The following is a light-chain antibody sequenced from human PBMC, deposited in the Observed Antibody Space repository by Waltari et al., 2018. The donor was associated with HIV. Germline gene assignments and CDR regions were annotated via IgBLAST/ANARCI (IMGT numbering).Light chain of an antibody. CDR1: SSDVGGYNY. Sequence: QSALTQPPSASGSPGQSVTISCTGTSSDVGGYNYVSCYQQHPGKAPKLMFYEVSKRPSGVPDRFSGSGSGNTASLTVSGLQAEDEADYYCSSYTGSDNLVFGGGTKLTVL. V-gene: IGLV2-8*01. J-gene: IGLJ2*01. CDR2: EVS. CDR3: SSYTGSDNLV.